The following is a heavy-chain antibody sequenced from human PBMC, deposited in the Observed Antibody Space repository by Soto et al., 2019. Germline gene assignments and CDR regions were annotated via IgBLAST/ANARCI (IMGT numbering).Heavy chain of an antibody. CDR1: GFTFSTYS. V-gene: IGHV3-48*01. CDR3: ARAFDY. J-gene: IGHJ4*02. Sequence: PGGSLRLSCAASGFTFSTYSMNWVRQAPGKGLEWISYISSSSNTIYYADSVKGRFTISRDNSKNTLYLQMNSLRAEDTAVYYCARAFDYWGQGTLVTVSS. CDR2: ISSSSNTI.